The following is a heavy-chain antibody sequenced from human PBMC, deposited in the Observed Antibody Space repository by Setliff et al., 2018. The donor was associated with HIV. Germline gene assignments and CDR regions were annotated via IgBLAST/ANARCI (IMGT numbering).Heavy chain of an antibody. J-gene: IGHJ4*02. D-gene: IGHD3-10*01. CDR1: GFTFSSYW. Sequence: GGSLRLSCAASGFTFSSYWMHWVRQAPGKGLVWVSRINSDGSSTSYADSVKGRFTISRDNAKNSLYLQMNSLRAEDTVVYYCAGVRHRGYYYGSGSFDYWGLGTLVTVSS. CDR3: AGVRHRGYYYGSGSFDY. CDR2: INSDGSST. V-gene: IGHV3-74*01.